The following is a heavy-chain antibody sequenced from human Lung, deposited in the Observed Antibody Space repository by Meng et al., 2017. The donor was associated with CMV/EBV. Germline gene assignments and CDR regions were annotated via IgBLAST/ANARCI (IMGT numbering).Heavy chain of an antibody. CDR3: ASDYGGNSALY. CDR2: INHSGST. Sequence: SXTLSLTCAVYGGSFSGYYWSWFRQPPGKGLEWIGEINHSGSTNYNPSLKSRVTISVDTSKNQFSLKLSSVTAADTAVYYCASDYGGNSALYWGQGTLVTVSS. V-gene: IGHV4-34*01. J-gene: IGHJ4*02. D-gene: IGHD4-23*01. CDR1: GGSFSGYY.